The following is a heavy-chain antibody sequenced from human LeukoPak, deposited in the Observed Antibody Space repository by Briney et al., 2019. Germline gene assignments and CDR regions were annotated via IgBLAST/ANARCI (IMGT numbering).Heavy chain of an antibody. Sequence: ASVKVSCKTSGYTFTSYHMHWVRQAPGQGLEWVAIIKSTGDTTVYAQKFQGRVTVTRDTSTSTVYMDLSSLSSEDTAVYYCVREDAPTYYFDFWGPGTLVTVSS. CDR1: GYTFTSYH. CDR2: IKSTGDTT. D-gene: IGHD2-2*01. CDR3: VREDAPTYYFDF. V-gene: IGHV1-46*01. J-gene: IGHJ4*02.